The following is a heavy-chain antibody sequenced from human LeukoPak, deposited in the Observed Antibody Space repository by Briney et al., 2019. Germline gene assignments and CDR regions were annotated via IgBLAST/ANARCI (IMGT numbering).Heavy chain of an antibody. CDR3: ARSFSEKYYLES. Sequence: SQTLSLTCTVSGDSISRGRYYWSWVRQPAGKELEWIGRIYASGKTDYNPYTPSLKSRVAMSLDTSKNQVSLYLTSVTAADTAMYFCARSFSEKYYLESWGQGTLVTVSS. CDR1: GDSISRGRYY. CDR2: IYASGKT. J-gene: IGHJ4*02. D-gene: IGHD1-26*01. V-gene: IGHV4-61*02.